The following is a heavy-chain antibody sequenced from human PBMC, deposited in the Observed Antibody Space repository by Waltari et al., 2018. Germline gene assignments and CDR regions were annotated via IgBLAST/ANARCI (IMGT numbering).Heavy chain of an antibody. CDR1: GGSISSYY. CDR3: ARSIYGIGYYYYYMDV. CDR2: IYYSGST. D-gene: IGHD6-6*01. Sequence: QVQLQESGPGLVKPSETLSLTCTVSGGSISSYYWSWIRQPPGKGLEWIGYIYYSGSTNDNPALKSRVTIAVDTSKNQFSLKLSSVTAADTAVYYCARSIYGIGYYYYYMDVWGKGTTVTVSS. V-gene: IGHV4-59*01. J-gene: IGHJ6*03.